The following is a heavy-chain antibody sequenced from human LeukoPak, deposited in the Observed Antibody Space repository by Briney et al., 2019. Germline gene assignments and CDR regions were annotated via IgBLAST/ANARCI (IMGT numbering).Heavy chain of an antibody. V-gene: IGHV4-4*09. CDR1: GGPISNYN. CDR3: TTTTYYYDSDGYHNKAFDI. D-gene: IGHD3-22*01. Sequence: PSETLSLTCTVSGGPISNYNGMWIRQPPGKGLECIGYTYERGSTTFPPCLRSRFSISVDRSKNQLSLKLTSVTAADTAVYYCTTTTYYYDSDGYHNKAFDIWGLGTMVTVPS. J-gene: IGHJ3*02. CDR2: TYERGST.